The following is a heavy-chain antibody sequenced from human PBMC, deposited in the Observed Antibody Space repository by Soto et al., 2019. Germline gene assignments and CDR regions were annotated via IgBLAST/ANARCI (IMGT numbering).Heavy chain of an antibody. V-gene: IGHV4-30-4*01. D-gene: IGHD2-21*02. CDR2: IYYSSTT. CDR3: ARGPCGGDCYPTES. J-gene: IGHJ5*02. Sequence: SETLSLTCIVSGDSISSSDYYWSRIRQPPGKGLEWIGYIYYSSTTYYNPSLKSRVTISVDKSKNHFSLELTSVTAADTAVYYCARGPCGGDCYPTESWGQRTLVTVS. CDR1: GDSISSSDYY.